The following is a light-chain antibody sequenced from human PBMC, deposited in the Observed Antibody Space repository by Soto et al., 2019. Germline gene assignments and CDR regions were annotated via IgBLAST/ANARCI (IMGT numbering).Light chain of an antibody. J-gene: IGKJ1*01. V-gene: IGKV1-27*01. Sequence: DIQLTQSPSSLSASVGDRVTIPCRASQGIANHLAWYQHKPEKLPKLLVYAASTLQSGVPSRFSGSGSGTDFTLTISSLQPEDVATYYCQKYNNAPPWTFGQGTKVEI. CDR1: QGIANH. CDR3: QKYNNAPPWT. CDR2: AAS.